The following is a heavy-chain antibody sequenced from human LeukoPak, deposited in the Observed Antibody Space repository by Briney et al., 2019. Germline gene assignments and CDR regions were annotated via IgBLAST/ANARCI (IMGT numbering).Heavy chain of an antibody. Sequence: SETLSLSCTVSGDSVSGYYVSWIRQPPGKGLEWIGYFYTRENNNYNPSHKSRVTMSTDTSKNQFSLKLSSVTAADTAVYYCARGLRDEERHYGYYYMDVWGKGTTVTVSS. J-gene: IGHJ6*03. CDR2: FYTRENN. CDR3: ARGLRDEERHYGYYYMDV. D-gene: IGHD3-22*01. V-gene: IGHV4-4*08. CDR1: GDSVSGYY.